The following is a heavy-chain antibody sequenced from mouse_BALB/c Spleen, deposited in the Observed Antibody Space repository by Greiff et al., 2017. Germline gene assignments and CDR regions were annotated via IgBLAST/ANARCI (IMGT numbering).Heavy chain of an antibody. CDR1: GFTFSSYG. J-gene: IGHJ4*01. Sequence: DVKLVESGGGLVQPGGSLKLSCAASGFTFSSYGMSWVRQTPDKRLELVATINSNGGSTYYPDSVKGRFTISRDNAKNTLYLQMSSLKSEDTAMYYCGGNYGYYAMDYWGQGTSVTVSS. D-gene: IGHD2-1*01. CDR3: GGNYGYYAMDY. V-gene: IGHV5-6-3*01. CDR2: INSNGGST.